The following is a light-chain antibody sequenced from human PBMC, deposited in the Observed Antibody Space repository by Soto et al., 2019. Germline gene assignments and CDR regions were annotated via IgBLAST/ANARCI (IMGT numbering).Light chain of an antibody. CDR1: NSNIANNY. J-gene: IGLJ1*01. Sequence: SALTQPPSVSAAPGQKVTISCSGSNSNIANNYVSWYQHLPGTAPRLLIYDDHKRPSGIPDRFSGSKSGTSATLGITALQTGDEADYFCGTWDRNLRSYVFAPGTKVTVL. V-gene: IGLV1-51*01. CDR3: GTWDRNLRSYV. CDR2: DDH.